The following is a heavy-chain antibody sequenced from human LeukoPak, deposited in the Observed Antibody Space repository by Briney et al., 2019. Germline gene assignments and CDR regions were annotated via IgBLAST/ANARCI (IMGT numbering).Heavy chain of an antibody. V-gene: IGHV3-21*01. J-gene: IGHJ5*01. CDR3: NILRFLEWAGGWFDS. CDR2: ISSNNRYI. Sequence: PGGSLRLSCAASGFTFSTYSMNWVRQAPGKGLEWVSSISSNNRYIYYADSVKGRFTISRDNAKNSLYLQMNSLRAEDTAVYYCNILRFLEWAGGWFDSWGQGTLVTVSS. D-gene: IGHD3-3*01. CDR1: GFTFSTYS.